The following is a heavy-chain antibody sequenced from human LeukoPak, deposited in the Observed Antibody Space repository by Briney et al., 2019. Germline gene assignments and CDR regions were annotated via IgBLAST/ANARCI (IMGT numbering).Heavy chain of an antibody. Sequence: ASVKVSCKASGYTFSNYGISWVRQAPGQGLEWMGWITAYNGNRLYAQRFQGRITLTTDTSTSTSYMELRSLEYDDTAIYYCARDNDKVVDHWGQGTLVTVSS. CDR1: GYTFSNYG. CDR2: ITAYNGNR. J-gene: IGHJ4*01. V-gene: IGHV1-18*01. CDR3: ARDNDKVVDH. D-gene: IGHD1-1*01.